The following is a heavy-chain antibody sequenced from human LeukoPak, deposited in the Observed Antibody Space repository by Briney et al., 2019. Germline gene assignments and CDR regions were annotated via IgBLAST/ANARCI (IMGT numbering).Heavy chain of an antibody. Sequence: ASVKVSCKASGYTFTNYAMHWVRQAPGQRLEWMGWINAGHGNTKYSQEFQGRVTITRDTSASTAYMELSSLRSEDTAVYYCARVDLIAVAGNDYWGQGTLVTVSS. CDR1: GYTFTNYA. D-gene: IGHD6-19*01. CDR2: INAGHGNT. CDR3: ARVDLIAVAGNDY. V-gene: IGHV1-3*03. J-gene: IGHJ4*02.